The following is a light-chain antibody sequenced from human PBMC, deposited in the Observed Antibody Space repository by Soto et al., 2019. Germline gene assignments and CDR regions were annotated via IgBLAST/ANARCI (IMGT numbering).Light chain of an antibody. Sequence: QAVVTHPSSHSAASGSSVRLTCRLSSGCIVGDFWIRWYQQKPGNPPRYVLYYHSDSNKGQGSGAPSRYSGSNDASANAGILRISGLQPEDEADYYCGTWHSNSKNWVFGGGTKLTVL. CDR3: GTWHSNSKNWV. J-gene: IGLJ3*02. CDR1: SGCIVGDFW. CDR2: YHSDSNK. V-gene: IGLV5-52*01.